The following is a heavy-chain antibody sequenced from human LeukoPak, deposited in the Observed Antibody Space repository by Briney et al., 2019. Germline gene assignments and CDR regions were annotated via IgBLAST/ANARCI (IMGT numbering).Heavy chain of an antibody. CDR1: GGSISSYD. J-gene: IGHJ4*02. CDR2: IYYSGTT. V-gene: IGHV4-59*01. Sequence: KTSETLSLTCTVSGGSISSYDWSWIRQPPGKGLEWIGYIYYSGTTNYNPSLKSRVTLSVDTSKSQFSLKLSSVTAADTAVFYCAIETGNYYFDYWGPRTLVTVSS. CDR3: AIETGNYYFDY. D-gene: IGHD3-9*01.